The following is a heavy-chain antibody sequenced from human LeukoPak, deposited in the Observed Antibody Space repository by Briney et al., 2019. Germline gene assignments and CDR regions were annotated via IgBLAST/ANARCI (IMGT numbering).Heavy chain of an antibody. Sequence: PGGSLRLSCAASGFTFSTYVMSWVRQAPGKGLEWASAISNSGGSTYYADSVKGRFTISRDNSKNTLYLQMNSLRAEDTAVYYCAKQLPGSGFAYWGQGTLVPVSS. CDR2: ISNSGGST. CDR3: AKQLPGSGFAY. V-gene: IGHV3-23*01. J-gene: IGHJ4*02. CDR1: GFTFSTYV. D-gene: IGHD3-10*01.